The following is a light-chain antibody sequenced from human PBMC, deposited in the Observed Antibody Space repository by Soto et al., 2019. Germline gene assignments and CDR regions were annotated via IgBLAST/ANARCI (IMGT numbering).Light chain of an antibody. CDR2: AAS. Sequence: IQLTQSPSSLSASVGDRVTITCRASQGISSNLAWYQQKPGKAPKVLINAASTLQSGVTSRFSGSGSGTDFTLTISSLQPEDFATYYCQQLKNYPITFGQGTRLEIK. J-gene: IGKJ5*01. V-gene: IGKV1-9*01. CDR3: QQLKNYPIT. CDR1: QGISSN.